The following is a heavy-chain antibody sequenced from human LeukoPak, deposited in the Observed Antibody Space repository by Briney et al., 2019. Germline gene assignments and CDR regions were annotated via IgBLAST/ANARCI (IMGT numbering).Heavy chain of an antibody. CDR3: ARRFFYVGPGGLDY. V-gene: IGHV5-51*01. Sequence: GESLKISCRVSGYSFTTYWIGWVRQMPGKGLEWMGIIYPGDSDTRYSPSFQGQVTISADKSISTAYLQWSSLRASDTAMYYCARRFFYVGPGGLDYWGQGTRVTVSS. J-gene: IGHJ4*02. D-gene: IGHD2/OR15-2a*01. CDR1: GYSFTTYW. CDR2: IYPGDSDT.